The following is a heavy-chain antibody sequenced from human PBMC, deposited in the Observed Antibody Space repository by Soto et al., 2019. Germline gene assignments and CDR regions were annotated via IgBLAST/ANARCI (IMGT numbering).Heavy chain of an antibody. V-gene: IGHV4-59*08. Sequence: SETLSLTCTVSGGSISSYYWSWIRQPPGKGLEWIGYIYYSGSTNYNPSLKSRVTISVDTSKNQFSLKLSSVTAADTAVYYCARLPYCSGGSCYSIGDAFDIWGQGTMVTVSS. D-gene: IGHD2-15*01. CDR3: ARLPYCSGGSCYSIGDAFDI. CDR1: GGSISSYY. J-gene: IGHJ3*02. CDR2: IYYSGST.